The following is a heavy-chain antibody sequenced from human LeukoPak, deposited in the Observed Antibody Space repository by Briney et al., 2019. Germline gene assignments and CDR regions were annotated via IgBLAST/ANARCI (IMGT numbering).Heavy chain of an antibody. CDR3: ARCGDIVVVPAAIGAAGIYYYYMDV. V-gene: IGHV1-18*01. CDR1: GYTFTSYG. J-gene: IGHJ6*03. D-gene: IGHD2-2*01. Sequence: ASVKVSCKASGYTFTSYGISWVRQAPGQGLEWMGWISAYNGNTNYAQKLQGRVTMTTDTSTSTAYMELRSLRSDDTAVYYCARCGDIVVVPAAIGAAGIYYYYMDVWGKGTTVTISS. CDR2: ISAYNGNT.